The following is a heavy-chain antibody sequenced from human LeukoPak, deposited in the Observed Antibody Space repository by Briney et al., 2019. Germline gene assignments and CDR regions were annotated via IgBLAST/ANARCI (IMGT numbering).Heavy chain of an antibody. CDR2: IYYSGST. V-gene: IGHV4-59*01. CDR3: ARRTVRGVTDL. Sequence: PSETLSLTCTVSGGSISSYYWSWIRQPPGKGLELIGYIYYSGSTNYNPSLKSRVTISVDTSKNQFSLKLSSVTAADTAVYYCARRTVRGVTDLWGQGTLVTVSS. CDR1: GGSISSYY. J-gene: IGHJ5*02. D-gene: IGHD3-10*01.